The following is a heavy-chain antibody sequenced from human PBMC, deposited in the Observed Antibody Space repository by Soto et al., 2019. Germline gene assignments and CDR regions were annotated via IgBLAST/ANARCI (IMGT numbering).Heavy chain of an antibody. CDR2: ISYNGKNK. J-gene: IGHJ4*02. CDR1: GFTLNSYA. V-gene: IGHV3-30*15. Sequence: LRLSCAASGFTLNSYAMHWVRQVPGKGLEWVAFISYNGKNKYYGDSVKGRFTISRDDSTNTLYLQMSSLRSEDTAVYYCATDGVQYVVSGLYYFHYWGQGTLVTVSS. D-gene: IGHD2-15*01. CDR3: ATDGVQYVVSGLYYFHY.